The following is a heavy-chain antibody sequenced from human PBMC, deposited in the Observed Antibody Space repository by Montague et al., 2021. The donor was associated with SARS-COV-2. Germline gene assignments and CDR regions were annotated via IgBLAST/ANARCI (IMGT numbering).Heavy chain of an antibody. V-gene: IGHV4-34*01. CDR2: INNRGSV. CDR1: GGSFSGSY. CDR3: ARERWNIVIVPPVEYGVDV. D-gene: IGHD2/OR15-2a*01. J-gene: IGHJ6*02. Sequence: SETLSLTCAVYGGSFSGSYWTWIRQSPGKGLEWIGEINNRGSVNYSPSLKSRVTISVDTSRNQFSLKVTSVTAADTAVYYCARERWNIVIVPPVEYGVDVWGQGTTVTVSS.